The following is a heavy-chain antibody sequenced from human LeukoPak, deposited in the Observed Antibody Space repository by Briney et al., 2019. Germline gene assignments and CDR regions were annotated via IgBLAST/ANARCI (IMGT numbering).Heavy chain of an antibody. CDR3: ARDRTIAAAGGAFDI. CDR2: IGPSSSYI. Sequence: PGGSLRLSCAASGFTFSSYGMNWVRQAPGKGLEWVSSIGPSSSYIYYADSVKGRFTISRDNAKNSLYLQMNSLRAEDTAVYYCARDRTIAAAGGAFDIWGQGTMVTVSS. J-gene: IGHJ3*02. D-gene: IGHD6-13*01. V-gene: IGHV3-21*01. CDR1: GFTFSSYG.